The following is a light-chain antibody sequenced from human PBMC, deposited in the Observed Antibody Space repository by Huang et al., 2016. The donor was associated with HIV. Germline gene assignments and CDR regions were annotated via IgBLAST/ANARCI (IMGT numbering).Light chain of an antibody. J-gene: IGKJ5*01. Sequence: DIQMTQSPPSLSASVGDSVTIACRASQSVNTYVNWYQQKQGQAPRLLIFAASRLRRGVPSRFSGSGSGTEFTLTISSLQLEDVATYYCQQRFSTTITFGQGTRLDIK. CDR3: QQRFSTTIT. CDR2: AAS. V-gene: IGKV1-39*01. CDR1: QSVNTY.